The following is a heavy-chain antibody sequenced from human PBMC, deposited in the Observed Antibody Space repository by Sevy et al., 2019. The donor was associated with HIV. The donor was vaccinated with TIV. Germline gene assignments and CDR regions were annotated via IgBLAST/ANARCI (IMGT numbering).Heavy chain of an antibody. CDR1: GFTVSSNY. V-gene: IGHV3-53*01. CDR2: IYSGGST. J-gene: IGHJ6*02. CDR3: ARDQLGAGHHYYYYGMDV. D-gene: IGHD6-13*01. Sequence: GGSLRLSCAASGFTVSSNYMSWVRQAPGKGLEWVSVIYSGGSTYYAGSVKGRFTISRDNSKNTLYLQMNSLRAEDTAVYYCARDQLGAGHHYYYYGMDVWGQGTTVTVSS.